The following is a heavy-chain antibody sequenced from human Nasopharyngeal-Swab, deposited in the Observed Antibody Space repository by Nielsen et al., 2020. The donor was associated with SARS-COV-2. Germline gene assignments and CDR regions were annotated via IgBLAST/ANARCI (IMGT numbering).Heavy chain of an antibody. J-gene: IGHJ4*02. Sequence: SETLSLTCTVSGGSISSYYWSWIRQPPGKGLEWIGYIYYSGSTNYSPSLKSRVTISVDTPKNPLSLRLRSVTAADTAVYYCARGSREIETYHFDYWGQGTLVTVSS. CDR3: ARGSREIETYHFDY. CDR2: IYYSGST. CDR1: GGSISSYY. V-gene: IGHV4-59*01. D-gene: IGHD5-24*01.